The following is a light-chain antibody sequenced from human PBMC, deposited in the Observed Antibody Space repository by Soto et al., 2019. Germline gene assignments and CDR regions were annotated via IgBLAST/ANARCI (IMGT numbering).Light chain of an antibody. CDR2: SNN. J-gene: IGLJ1*01. Sequence: QSVLTQPPSASGTPGQRVTISCSGSSSNIGSNSVNWYQQLPGAAPKLLIYSNNQRPSGVPDRFSGSKSGTSASLAISGLQSEDEADYYCAAWDDSLNGREVFGTGTMVTVL. V-gene: IGLV1-44*01. CDR1: SSNIGSNS. CDR3: AAWDDSLNGREV.